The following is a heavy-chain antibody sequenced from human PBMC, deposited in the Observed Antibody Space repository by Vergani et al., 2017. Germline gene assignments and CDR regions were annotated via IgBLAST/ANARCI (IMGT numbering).Heavy chain of an antibody. CDR3: AKDGHAGYGGLDY. CDR2: ISYDGSNK. D-gene: IGHD2-15*01. CDR1: GFTFSSYG. V-gene: IGHV3-30*18. J-gene: IGHJ4*02. Sequence: QVQLVESGGGVVQPGRSLGLSCAASGFTFSSYGMHWVRQAPGKGLEWVAVISYDGSNKYYADSVKGRFTISRDNSKNTLYLQMNSLRAEDTAVYYCAKDGHAGYGGLDYWGQGTLVTVSS.